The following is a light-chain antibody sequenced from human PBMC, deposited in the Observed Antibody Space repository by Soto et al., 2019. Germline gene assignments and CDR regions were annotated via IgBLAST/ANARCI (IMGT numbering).Light chain of an antibody. CDR1: SSDVGGYNY. J-gene: IGLJ1*01. Sequence: QSVLTQPASVSGSPGQSITISCTGTSSDVGGYNYVSWYQQHPGKAPKLMIYDVSDRPSGVSDRFSGSKSDNTASLTISGLKAEDEADYYCSSYTTSSTSVFGTGTKVTXL. CDR3: SSYTTSSTSV. V-gene: IGLV2-14*01. CDR2: DVS.